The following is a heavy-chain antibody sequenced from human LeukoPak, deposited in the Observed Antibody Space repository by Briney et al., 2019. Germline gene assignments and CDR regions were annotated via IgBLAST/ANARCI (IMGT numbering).Heavy chain of an antibody. Sequence: SETLSLTCTVSGGSISRYYWSWSRQPPGKGLEWIGYIYYSGSTDCNPSLKSQVTISVDTSSNQFSLKVTSVTAADTAVYYCARSKSWGFDAFDIWGQGTMVTVSS. CDR2: IYYSGST. CDR1: GGSISRYY. J-gene: IGHJ3*02. D-gene: IGHD7-27*01. V-gene: IGHV4-59*08. CDR3: ARSKSWGFDAFDI.